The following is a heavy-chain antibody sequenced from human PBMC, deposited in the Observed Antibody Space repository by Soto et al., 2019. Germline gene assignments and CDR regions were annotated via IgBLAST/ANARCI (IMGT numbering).Heavy chain of an antibody. CDR3: AEWARYCSGADCRA. J-gene: IGHJ5*02. CDR1: GFPFSSRA. V-gene: IGHV3-23*01. Sequence: EVQLLESGGGLVQPGGSLRLSCAASGFPFSSRAMSWVRQAPGKGLEWVSAISGSGTITYYADSVRGRFTISRDTSKNTLYLEMNGLRADDTAVYYFAEWARYCSGADCRAWGQGTLVTVSS. D-gene: IGHD2-15*01. CDR2: ISGSGTIT.